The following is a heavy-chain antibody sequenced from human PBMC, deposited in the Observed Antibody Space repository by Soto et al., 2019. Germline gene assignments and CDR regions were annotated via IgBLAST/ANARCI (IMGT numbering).Heavy chain of an antibody. CDR1: GFTFNNYA. V-gene: IGHV3-23*01. Sequence: EVQLLDSGGGLVQPGGSLGLSCAASGFTFNNYAMNWVRQAPGMGLEWVATISNTGGSTYYADSVKGRFTISRDNSKNTRYLQMSSLRVEDTAGYYCATGRLAGNFDYWGQGTQVTVSS. CDR3: ATGRLAGNFDY. CDR2: ISNTGGST. J-gene: IGHJ4*02.